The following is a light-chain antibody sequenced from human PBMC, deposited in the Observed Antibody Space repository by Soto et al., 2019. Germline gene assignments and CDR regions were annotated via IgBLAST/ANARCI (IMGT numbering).Light chain of an antibody. CDR3: QQYDNIPLT. V-gene: IGKV1-33*01. CDR2: SAS. Sequence: DIQMTQSPSSLSASVGDRVTITCRSSQSISSYLNWYQQKPGKAPKVLIYSASNLKSGVPSRFSGSGSGTDFTFTISSLQPEDVATYYCQQYDNIPLTFGGGTKVDIK. J-gene: IGKJ4*01. CDR1: QSISSY.